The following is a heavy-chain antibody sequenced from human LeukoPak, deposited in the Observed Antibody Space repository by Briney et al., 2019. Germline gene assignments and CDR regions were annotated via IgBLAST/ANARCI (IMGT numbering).Heavy chain of an antibody. CDR1: GGSISSGGYS. J-gene: IGHJ6*02. CDR3: ANLRLGYCSSTSCYRRLNYGMDV. Sequence: NPSQTLSLTCAVSGGSISSGGYSWSWIRQPPGKGLEWIGYIYHSGSTNYNPSLKSRVTISVDTSKNQFSLKLSSVTAADTAVYYCANLRLGYCSSTSCYRRLNYGMDVWGQGTTVTVSS. D-gene: IGHD2-2*01. CDR2: IYHSGST. V-gene: IGHV4-30-2*01.